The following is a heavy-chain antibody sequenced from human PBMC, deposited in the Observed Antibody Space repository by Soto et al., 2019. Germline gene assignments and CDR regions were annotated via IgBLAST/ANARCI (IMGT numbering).Heavy chain of an antibody. CDR1: GFTFSNAW. Sequence: GGSLRLSCAASGFTFSNAWMSWVRQAPGKGLEWVGRIKSKTDGGTTDYAAPVKGRFTISRDDSKNTLYLQMNSLKTEDTAVYYCTTPPYYDFWSGYYTNDAFDIWGQGTMVTVSS. J-gene: IGHJ3*02. CDR2: IKSKTDGGTT. CDR3: TTPPYYDFWSGYYTNDAFDI. D-gene: IGHD3-3*01. V-gene: IGHV3-15*01.